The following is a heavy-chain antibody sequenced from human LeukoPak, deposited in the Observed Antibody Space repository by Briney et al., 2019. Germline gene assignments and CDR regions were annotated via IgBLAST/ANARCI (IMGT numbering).Heavy chain of an antibody. CDR1: GGSFSGYY. V-gene: IGHV4-34*01. Sequence: SETLSLTCAVYGGSFSGYYWSWIRQPPGKGLEWIGEINHSGSTNYNPSLKSRVTISVDTSKNQFSLKLSSVTAADTAVYYCARKASIDHDILTGYYSPLFYFDYWGQGTLVTVSS. CDR3: ARKASIDHDILTGYYSPLFYFDY. J-gene: IGHJ4*02. D-gene: IGHD3-9*01. CDR2: INHSGST.